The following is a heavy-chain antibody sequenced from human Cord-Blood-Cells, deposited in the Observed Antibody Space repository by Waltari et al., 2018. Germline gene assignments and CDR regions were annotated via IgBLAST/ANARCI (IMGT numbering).Heavy chain of an antibody. Sequence: QVQLQQWGAGLLKPSETLSLTCAVYGGSFSGYYWSWIRQPPGKGLEWIGEINHSGSTNYNPSLKSRVTISVYTSKNQFSLKLSSVTAADTAVYYCARLGIAARRGNFDYWGQGTLVTVSS. CDR3: ARLGIAARRGNFDY. V-gene: IGHV4-34*01. J-gene: IGHJ4*02. D-gene: IGHD6-6*01. CDR1: GGSFSGYY. CDR2: INHSGST.